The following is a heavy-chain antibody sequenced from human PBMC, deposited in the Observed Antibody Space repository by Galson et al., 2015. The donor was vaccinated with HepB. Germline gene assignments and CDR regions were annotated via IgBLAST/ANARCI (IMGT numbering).Heavy chain of an antibody. Sequence: SLRLSCEASGFTFSTYAMNWVRQAPGKGLEWVSYISSSSSYTNYADSVKGRFTISRDNAKNSLYLQMNSLRAEDTAVYYCARERWFVELLTYWYFDLWGRGTLVTVSS. V-gene: IGHV3-11*05. CDR2: ISSSSSYT. D-gene: IGHD3-10*01. CDR3: ARERWFVELLTYWYFDL. CDR1: GFTFSTYA. J-gene: IGHJ2*01.